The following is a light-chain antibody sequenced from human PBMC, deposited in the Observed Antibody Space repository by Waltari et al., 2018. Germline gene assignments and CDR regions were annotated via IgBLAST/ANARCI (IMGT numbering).Light chain of an antibody. CDR1: QSVLSSSNNKNY. CDR2: VAS. V-gene: IGKV4-1*01. J-gene: IGKJ5*01. CDR3: QQYYSTPPIT. Sequence: DIVMTQSPDSLAVSLGERATINCKSSQSVLSSSNNKNYLTWYQQKPGQPPKRVIYVASIRESGVPDRFSGSVSGTDFTLTISSLQAEDVAVYYCQQYYSTPPITFGQGTRLEIK.